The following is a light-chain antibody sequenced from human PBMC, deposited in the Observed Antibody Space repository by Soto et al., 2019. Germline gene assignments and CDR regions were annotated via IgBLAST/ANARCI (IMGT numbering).Light chain of an antibody. Sequence: IVLTQSPGTLSLSPGESATLSCRASQSVSNNYLAWYQQKPGQAPRLLIYGASNRATGIPDRFSGSGSGTDLTLTISRLEPEDFAVYYCQQYGSSGTFGQGTKVDI. J-gene: IGKJ1*01. CDR2: GAS. V-gene: IGKV3-20*01. CDR1: QSVSNNY. CDR3: QQYGSSGT.